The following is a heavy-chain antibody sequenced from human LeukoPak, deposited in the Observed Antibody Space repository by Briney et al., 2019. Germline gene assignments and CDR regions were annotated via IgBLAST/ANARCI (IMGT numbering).Heavy chain of an antibody. CDR1: GGYINNPTYY. D-gene: IGHD2-21*02. CDR3: ARGRPIRLRYFDY. V-gene: IGHV4-39*07. J-gene: IGHJ4*02. CDR2: INHSGST. Sequence: SETLSLTCSVSGGYINNPTYYWGWIRQPPGKGLEWIGEINHSGSTNYNPSLKSRVTISVDTSKNQFSLKLSSVTAADTAVYYCARGRPIRLRYFDYWGQGTLVTVSS.